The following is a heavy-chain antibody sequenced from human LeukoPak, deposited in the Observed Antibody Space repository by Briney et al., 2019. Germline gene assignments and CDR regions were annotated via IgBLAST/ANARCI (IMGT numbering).Heavy chain of an antibody. Sequence: GRSLRLSCAASGFTFSSYAMHWVRQAPGKGLEWVAVISYDGSNKYYADSVKGRFTISRDNSKNTLYLQMNSLRAEDTAVYYCARIQVVLGVGYYYYYGMDVWGQGTTVTVSS. D-gene: IGHD2-2*01. V-gene: IGHV3-30*04. CDR1: GFTFSSYA. CDR2: ISYDGSNK. CDR3: ARIQVVLGVGYYYYYGMDV. J-gene: IGHJ6*02.